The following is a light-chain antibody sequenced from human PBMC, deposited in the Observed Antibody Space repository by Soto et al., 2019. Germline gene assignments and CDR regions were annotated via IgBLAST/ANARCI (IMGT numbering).Light chain of an antibody. CDR2: EGS. V-gene: IGLV2-23*01. CDR3: CSYVGGSTVV. Sequence: QSALTQPASVSGSPGQSITISCTGTSSDVGRYNLVSWYRQHPGKAPKLMIYEGSKRPSGVSNRFSGSKSGNTASLTISGLQAEDEADYYCCSYVGGSTVVFGGGTQLTVL. CDR1: SSDVGRYNL. J-gene: IGLJ2*01.